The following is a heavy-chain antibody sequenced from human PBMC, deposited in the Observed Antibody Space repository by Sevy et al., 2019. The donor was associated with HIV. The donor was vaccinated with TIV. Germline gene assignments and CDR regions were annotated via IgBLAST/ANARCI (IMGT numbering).Heavy chain of an antibody. CDR1: GFTFSSYW. Sequence: GGSLRLSCVASGFTFSSYWMSWVRQAPGMGLKWVANIKDDGSEEYYVDSVKGRFTISRDNAKKSLYLQMSSLRAEDTAVYYCARAPAAWDIWGHGTLVTVSS. J-gene: IGHJ3*02. CDR3: ARAPAAWDI. CDR2: IKDDGSEE. D-gene: IGHD6-25*01. V-gene: IGHV3-7*01.